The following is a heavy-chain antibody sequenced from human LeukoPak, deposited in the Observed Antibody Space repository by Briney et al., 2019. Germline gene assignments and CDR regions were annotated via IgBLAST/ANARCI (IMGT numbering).Heavy chain of an antibody. CDR1: GFTFSSHA. CDR2: ISGSGGST. J-gene: IGHJ4*02. CDR3: ATAHYYDSRGYDPVDY. D-gene: IGHD3-22*01. V-gene: IGHV3-23*01. Sequence: PGGSLRLSCAASGFTFSSHAMSWVRQAPGKGLEWVSGISGSGGSTYYADSVKGRFTISRDNSKNTLYLQMNSLRAEDTAVYYCATAHYYDSRGYDPVDYWGQGTLVTVSS.